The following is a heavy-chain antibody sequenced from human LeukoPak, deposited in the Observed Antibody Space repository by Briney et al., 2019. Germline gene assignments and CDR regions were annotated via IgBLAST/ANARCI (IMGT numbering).Heavy chain of an antibody. V-gene: IGHV4-39*01. D-gene: IGHD6-13*01. CDR3: ARRVAAAGHFDY. CDR2: IYYSGST. J-gene: IGHJ4*02. Sequence: PSETLSLTCTVSGGSISSSNYYWGWIRQPPGKGLEWIGSIYYSGSTYYNPSPKSRVTISVDMSKNQFSLKLSSVTAADTAVYYCARRVAAAGHFDYWGQGTLVTVSS. CDR1: GGSISSSNYY.